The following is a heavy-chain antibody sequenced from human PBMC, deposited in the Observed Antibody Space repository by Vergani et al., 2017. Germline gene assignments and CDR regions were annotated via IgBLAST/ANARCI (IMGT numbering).Heavy chain of an antibody. D-gene: IGHD5-24*01. J-gene: IGHJ3*02. V-gene: IGHV3-9*02. CDR1: GFTSAGYA. CDR2: INWNSNSI. Sequence: EVQLEESGGGLVLPGRSLRLSCVASGFTSAGYAMHWVRQAPGKGLEWVSGINWNSNSIGYADSVKGRFTISRDNAKSSLFLQMDSLRAEDTAVYYCARDHRDYNNYPETFDIWGQGSMVTVSS. CDR3: ARDHRDYNNYPETFDI.